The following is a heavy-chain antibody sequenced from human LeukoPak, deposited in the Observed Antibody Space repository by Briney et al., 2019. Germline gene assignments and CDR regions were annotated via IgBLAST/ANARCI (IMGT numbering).Heavy chain of an antibody. CDR2: ISADSNTI. D-gene: IGHD2-15*01. CDR3: ARDRAAPSWFFDL. J-gene: IGHJ2*01. Sequence: GGSLRLSCAASGFTFSIYSMNWVRQAPGEGLEWLSYISADSNTIYYADSVKGRFTISRDNAKTSLYLQMNTLRDEDTAVYYCARDRAAPSWFFDLWGRGTLVLVYS. CDR1: GFTFSIYS. V-gene: IGHV3-48*02.